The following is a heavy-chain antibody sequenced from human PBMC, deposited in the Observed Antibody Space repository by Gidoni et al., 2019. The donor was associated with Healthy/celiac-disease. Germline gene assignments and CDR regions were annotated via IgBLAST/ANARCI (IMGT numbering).Heavy chain of an antibody. V-gene: IGHV1-69*02. CDR1: GVTFSSYT. CDR2: NIPILGIA. Sequence: QVQLVQSGAAVKKSGSSVKVSCKASGVTFSSYTITWVRQAPGQGLEWMGRNIPILGIANYAQKFQVNVTITADKATSTAYMELSSLRSEDTAVYYCSRARRITIFGVVEISYYMDVWGKGTTVTVSS. CDR3: SRARRITIFGVVEISYYMDV. D-gene: IGHD3-3*01. J-gene: IGHJ6*03.